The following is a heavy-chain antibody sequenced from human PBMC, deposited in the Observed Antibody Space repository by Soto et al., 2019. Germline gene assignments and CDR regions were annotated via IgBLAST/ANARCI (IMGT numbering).Heavy chain of an antibody. Sequence: PGGPLRLPWAAFGCTFGSYARSRVRQATGKGLEWVSAISGSGGSTYYADSVKGRFTISRDNSKNTLYLQMNSLRAEDTAVYYCAKYTVTTKWYWGQGTLVTVSS. V-gene: IGHV3-23*01. J-gene: IGHJ4*02. D-gene: IGHD4-17*01. CDR2: ISGSGGST. CDR3: AKYTVTTKWY. CDR1: GCTFGSYA.